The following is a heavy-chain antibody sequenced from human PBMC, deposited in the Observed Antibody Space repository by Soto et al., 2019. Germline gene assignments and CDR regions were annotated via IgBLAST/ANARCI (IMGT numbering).Heavy chain of an antibody. CDR3: ARVYDSSGYLIDY. CDR2: MYHSGAT. Sequence: PSETLSLTCAVSGASINTAGYSWTWLRQPPGKGLEWIGYMYHSGATTYNPSPQSRVTISGDGSKNQFSLRLTSVTAADTATYYCARVYDSSGYLIDYCGPRTLVTVSS. J-gene: IGHJ4*02. D-gene: IGHD3-22*01. CDR1: GASINTAGYS. V-gene: IGHV4-30-2*01.